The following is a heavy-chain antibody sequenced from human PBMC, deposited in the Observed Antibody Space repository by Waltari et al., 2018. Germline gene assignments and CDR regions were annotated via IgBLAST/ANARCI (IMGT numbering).Heavy chain of an antibody. CDR3: AEDKVVGAPTFFDY. CDR1: GFTFSSYG. D-gene: IGHD1-26*01. J-gene: IGHJ4*02. V-gene: IGHV3-30*18. Sequence: QVQLVESGGGVVQPGRSLRLSCAASGFTFSSYGMHWVRQAPGKGLEWVAVLWYDGSNKYYADSVKGRFTISRENSKNTLYLQMNSLRAEDTAMYYCAEDKVVGAPTFFDYWGQGTLVTVSS. CDR2: LWYDGSNK.